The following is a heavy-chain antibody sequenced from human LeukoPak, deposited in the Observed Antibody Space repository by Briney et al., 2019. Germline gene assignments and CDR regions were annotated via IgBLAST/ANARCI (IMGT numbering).Heavy chain of an antibody. Sequence: SQTLSLTCTVSGGSISSGGYYWSWIRQHPGKGLEWIGYIYYSGSTYYNPSLKSRVTISVDTSKNQFSLKLSSVTAADTAVYYRARGCEPYYDSSGYQYYFDYWGQGTLVTVSS. CDR3: ARGCEPYYDSSGYQYYFDY. V-gene: IGHV4-31*03. CDR1: GGSISSGGYY. D-gene: IGHD3-22*01. J-gene: IGHJ4*02. CDR2: IYYSGST.